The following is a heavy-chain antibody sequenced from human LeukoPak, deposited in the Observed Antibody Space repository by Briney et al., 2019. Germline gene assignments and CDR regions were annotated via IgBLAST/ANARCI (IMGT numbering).Heavy chain of an antibody. D-gene: IGHD5-18*01. CDR2: IYYSGST. V-gene: IGHV4-59*01. Sequence: SETLSLXCTVSGGSISSYYWSWIRQPPGKELEWIGYIYYSGSTNYNPSLKSRVTISVDTSKNQFSLKLSSVTAADTAVYYCGRTADSRYSYGSYYFDYWGQGTLVTVSS. CDR3: GRTADSRYSYGSYYFDY. CDR1: GGSISSYY. J-gene: IGHJ4*02.